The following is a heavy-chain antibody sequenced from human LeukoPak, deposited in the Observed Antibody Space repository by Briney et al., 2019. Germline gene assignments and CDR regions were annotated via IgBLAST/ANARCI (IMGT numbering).Heavy chain of an antibody. J-gene: IGHJ4*02. V-gene: IGHV4-38-2*02. Sequence: PSETLSLTCTVSRYSISSDYYWGWIRQPPGKGLEWIGSIYQSGNTYYNASLQSRVTMSIDTSKNQFSLKLTSVTAADTAVYYRARSPRPAITLATTIYYFDYWGQGTLVTVSS. D-gene: IGHD5-12*01. CDR3: ARSPRPAITLATTIYYFDY. CDR1: RYSISSDYY. CDR2: IYQSGNT.